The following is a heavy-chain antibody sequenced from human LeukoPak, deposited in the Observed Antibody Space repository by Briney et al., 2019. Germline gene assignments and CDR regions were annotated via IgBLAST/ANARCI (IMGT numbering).Heavy chain of an antibody. D-gene: IGHD3-22*01. CDR2: INQDGSEE. V-gene: IGHV3-7*01. Sequence: SGGSLRLSCTASGFTFSSYWMSWVRQAPGKGLEWVANINQDGSEEYYVDSVKGRFTISRDNAKSSVYLQMNNLRADDTAVYYCARDRALYDSRRGYYYTEDDYWGQGTLVTVSS. CDR1: GFTFSSYW. CDR3: ARDRALYDSRRGYYYTEDDY. J-gene: IGHJ4*02.